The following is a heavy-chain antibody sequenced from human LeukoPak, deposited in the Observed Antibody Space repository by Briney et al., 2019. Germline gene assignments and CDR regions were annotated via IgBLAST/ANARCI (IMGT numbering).Heavy chain of an antibody. CDR2: TNTDGSST. V-gene: IGHV3-74*01. J-gene: IGHJ4*02. CDR1: GFTFSHYW. D-gene: IGHD3-22*01. Sequence: PGGSLRLSCEASGFTFSHYWMHWVRQAPGKGLVWVSRTNTDGSSTTYVDSVKGRFTISRDNAKNTMYLQMNSLRAEDTAVYYCVPTDSSGLDWGQGTLVTVYS. CDR3: VPTDSSGLD.